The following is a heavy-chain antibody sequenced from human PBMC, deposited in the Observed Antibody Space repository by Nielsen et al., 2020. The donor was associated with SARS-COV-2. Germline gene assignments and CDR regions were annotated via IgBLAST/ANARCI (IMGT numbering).Heavy chain of an antibody. Sequence: SLKISCAASGFTFDDYAMHWVRQAPGKGLEWVSGISWNSGSIGYADSVKGRFTISRDNSKNTLYLQMNSLRAEDTAVYYCARDPAGWFGEFPDYWGQGTLVTVSS. V-gene: IGHV3-9*01. CDR1: GFTFDDYA. CDR3: ARDPAGWFGEFPDY. D-gene: IGHD3-10*01. CDR2: ISWNSGSI. J-gene: IGHJ4*02.